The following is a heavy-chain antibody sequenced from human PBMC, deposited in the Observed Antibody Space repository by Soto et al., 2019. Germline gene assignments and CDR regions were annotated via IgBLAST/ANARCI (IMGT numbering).Heavy chain of an antibody. Sequence: QLQLQESGSGLVRPSQTLSLTCAVSGGSISSGGYSWNWIRQPPGKGLEWIGYIYHSGSTLYNPSRKSRVXXXVXXSKNQFALKLSSVTAADTAVYYCARDQLEGTWFDPWGQGTLVTVSS. CDR2: IYHSGST. D-gene: IGHD1-1*01. J-gene: IGHJ5*02. V-gene: IGHV4-30-2*01. CDR3: ARDQLEGTWFDP. CDR1: GGSISSGGYS.